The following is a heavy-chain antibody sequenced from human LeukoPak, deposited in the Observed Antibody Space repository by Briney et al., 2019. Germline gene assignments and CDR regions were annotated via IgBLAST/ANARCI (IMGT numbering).Heavy chain of an antibody. D-gene: IGHD4-17*01. CDR1: GFTFDDYA. Sequence: GRSLRLSCAASGFTFDDYAMHWVRQAPGEGLEWVSGISWNSGSIGYADSVKGRFTISRDNSKNTLYLQMNSLRAEDTAVYYCAKDLGGMTTVTTLDYWGQGTLVTVSS. CDR2: ISWNSGSI. CDR3: AKDLGGMTTVTTLDY. V-gene: IGHV3-9*01. J-gene: IGHJ4*02.